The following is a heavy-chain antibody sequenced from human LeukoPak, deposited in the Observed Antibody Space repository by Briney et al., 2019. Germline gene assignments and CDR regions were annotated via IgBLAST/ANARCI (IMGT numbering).Heavy chain of an antibody. J-gene: IGHJ4*02. D-gene: IGHD3-10*01. Sequence: GRSLRLSCAASGFTFSSYGMHWVRQAPGKGLEWVAVISYDGSNKYYADSVKGRFTISRDNSKNSLYLQMNSLRDEDTAVYYCARVGRPHWGQGTLVTVSS. V-gene: IGHV3-30*03. CDR1: GFTFSSYG. CDR2: ISYDGSNK. CDR3: ARVGRPH.